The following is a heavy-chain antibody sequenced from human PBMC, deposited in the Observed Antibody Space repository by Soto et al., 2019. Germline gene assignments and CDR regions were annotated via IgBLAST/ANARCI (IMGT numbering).Heavy chain of an antibody. J-gene: IGHJ4*02. CDR3: AKDLANIFDY. CDR2: ISGSGGST. V-gene: IGHV3-23*01. Sequence: EVQLLESGGGLVQPGGSLRLSCAASGFTFSSYAMNWVRQAPGKGLEWVSVISGSGGSTYYVDSVKGRFTISRDNSKNTLYLQMNSLRAEDTAVYYCAKDLANIFDYWGQGTLVTVSS. CDR1: GFTFSSYA. D-gene: IGHD1-26*01.